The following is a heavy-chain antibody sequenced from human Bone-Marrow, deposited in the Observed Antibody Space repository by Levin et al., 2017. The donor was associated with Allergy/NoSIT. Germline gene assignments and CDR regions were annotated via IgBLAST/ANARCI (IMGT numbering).Heavy chain of an antibody. V-gene: IGHV3-23*01. CDR2: ISGSGGST. CDR3: AKNGAYYYYYGMDV. Sequence: PGGSLRLSCAASGFTFSSYAMSWVRQAPGKGLEWVSAISGSGGSTYYADSVKGRFTISRDNSKNTLYLQMNSLRAEDTAVYYCAKNGAYYYYYGMDVWGQGTTVTVSS. CDR1: GFTFSSYA. J-gene: IGHJ6*02. D-gene: IGHD2-8*01.